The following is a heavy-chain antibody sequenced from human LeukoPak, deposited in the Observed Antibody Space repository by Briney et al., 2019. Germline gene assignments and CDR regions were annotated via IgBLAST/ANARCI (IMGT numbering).Heavy chain of an antibody. J-gene: IGHJ4*02. V-gene: IGHV4-4*07. CDR1: GVSISAYY. D-gene: IGHD6-13*01. Sequence: SETLSLTCSVSGVSISAYYWSWIRQPAGKGLEWIGRIYPGESIYASENTNYNPSLKSRVSMSGAPSKNQVSLKLRSVPAADTAVYYCASHSRWYSSSWYEREYFDYWGQGTLVTVSS. CDR3: ASHSRWYSSSWYEREYFDY. CDR2: IYASENT.